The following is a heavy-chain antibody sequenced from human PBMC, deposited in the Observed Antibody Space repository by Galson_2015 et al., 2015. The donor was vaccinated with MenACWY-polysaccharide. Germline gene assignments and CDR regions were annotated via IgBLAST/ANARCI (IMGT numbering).Heavy chain of an antibody. CDR1: GDSVSSHSAA. CDR2: TYYRAKWYN. D-gene: IGHD6-13*01. J-gene: IGHJ4*02. CDR3: ARGGIAAAGVFDY. Sequence: CAISGDSVSSHSAAWNWVRQSPSRGLEWLGRTYYRAKWYNDYAVSVKSRITINPDTSKNQFSLQLNSVTPEDTAVYYCARGGIAAAGVFDYWGQGTLVTVSS. V-gene: IGHV6-1*01.